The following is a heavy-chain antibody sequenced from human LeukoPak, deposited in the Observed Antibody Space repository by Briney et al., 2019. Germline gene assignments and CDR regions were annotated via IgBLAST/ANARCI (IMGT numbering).Heavy chain of an antibody. D-gene: IGHD1-26*01. CDR1: GGSISSSSYY. V-gene: IGHV4-39*01. Sequence: SETLSLTCTVSGGSISSSSYYWGWIRQPPGKGLEWIGSIYYSGSTYYNPSLKSRVTISVDTSKNQFSLKLSSVTAADTAVYYCARTVAEWELLTPWDCWGQGTLVTVSS. CDR3: ARTVAEWELLTPWDC. CDR2: IYYSGST. J-gene: IGHJ4*02.